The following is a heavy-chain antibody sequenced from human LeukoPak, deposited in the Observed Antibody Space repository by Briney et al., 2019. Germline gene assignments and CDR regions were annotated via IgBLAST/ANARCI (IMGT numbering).Heavy chain of an antibody. Sequence: KPSGTLSLTCSVSGGSISPYYWSWLRQPPGKGLEWIAYIYYSGNTNHNPSLKSRVTISVDTSKNQFSLKLSSVTAADTAVYYCARDLGSGGGFDYWGQGTLVTVSS. CDR1: GGSISPYY. CDR3: ARDLGSGGGFDY. J-gene: IGHJ4*02. D-gene: IGHD2-15*01. V-gene: IGHV4-59*01. CDR2: IYYSGNT.